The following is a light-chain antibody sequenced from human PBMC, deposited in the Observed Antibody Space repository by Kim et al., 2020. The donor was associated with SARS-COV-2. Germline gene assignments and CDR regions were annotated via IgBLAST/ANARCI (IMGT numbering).Light chain of an antibody. CDR3: QAWDSSTAV. J-gene: IGLJ1*01. Sequence: SYELTQPPSVSVSPGQTASITCSGDKLGEKYACWYQQKPGQSPVLVIYQDSKRPSGIPERFSGSNSGNTATLTISGTQAMDEADYCCQAWDSSTAVFGTG. CDR2: QDS. CDR1: KLGEKY. V-gene: IGLV3-1*01.